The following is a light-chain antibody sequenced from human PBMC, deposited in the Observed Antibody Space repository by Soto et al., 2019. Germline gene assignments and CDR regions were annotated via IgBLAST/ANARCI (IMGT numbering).Light chain of an antibody. CDR3: QQYNSVLGT. CDR2: KAS. J-gene: IGKJ1*01. V-gene: IGKV1-5*03. CDR1: QSISSW. Sequence: DIQMTQSPSTLSASVGDRVTITCRASQSISSWLAWYQQKPGKAPKLLIYKASSLESGVPSRFSGSGSGTEFTLTISILQPDDFATYFCQQYNSVLGTFGQGTKVESK.